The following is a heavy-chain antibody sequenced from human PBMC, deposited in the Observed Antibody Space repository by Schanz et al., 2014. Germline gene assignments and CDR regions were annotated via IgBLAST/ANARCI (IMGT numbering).Heavy chain of an antibody. D-gene: IGHD2-15*01. CDR3: AKVREWWPYYFDY. Sequence: EVQLLESGGDLVQPGGSLRLSCVVSGITFSSHAMNWVRQAPGKGLEWVSAISGNGGSTYFADSVKGRFTISRDNSDNTLFLQMNSLRAEDTAVYYCAKVREWWPYYFDYWGQGTLVTVSS. CDR2: ISGNGGST. CDR1: GITFSSHA. J-gene: IGHJ4*02. V-gene: IGHV3-23*01.